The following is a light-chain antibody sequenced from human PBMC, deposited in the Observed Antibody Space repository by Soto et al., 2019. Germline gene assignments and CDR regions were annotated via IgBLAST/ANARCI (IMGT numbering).Light chain of an antibody. CDR1: QPVSSSY. CDR3: QQCGISTWP. V-gene: IGKV3-20*01. CDR2: GAS. J-gene: IGKJ1*01. Sequence: EIVLTQSPGTLSLSPGERATLSCRASQPVSSSYLAWYQQKPGQAPRLLIYGASTRATGIPDRFSGSGSGTDFTRTISILEPEDFAVYYCQQCGISTWPFGQGTKVDIK.